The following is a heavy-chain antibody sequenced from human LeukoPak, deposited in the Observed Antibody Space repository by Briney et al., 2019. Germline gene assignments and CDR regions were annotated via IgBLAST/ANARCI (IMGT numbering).Heavy chain of an antibody. J-gene: IGHJ4*02. Sequence: PGGSLRLSCSASGFTFSSPWMHWVRQAPGKGLVWVSRINADGSTINYADSAEGRFTISRDNAKNTLYLQMNSLRAEDTAVYFCARGFLRRGSPVDFWGQGTPVTVTS. V-gene: IGHV3-74*01. CDR2: INADGSTI. D-gene: IGHD2/OR15-2a*01. CDR3: ARGFLRRGSPVDF. CDR1: GFTFSSPW.